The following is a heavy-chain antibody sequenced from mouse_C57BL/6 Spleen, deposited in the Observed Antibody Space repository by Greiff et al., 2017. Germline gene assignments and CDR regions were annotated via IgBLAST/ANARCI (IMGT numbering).Heavy chain of an antibody. Sequence: EVKLVESEGGLVQPGSSMKLSCTASGFTFSDYYMAWVRQVPEKGLEWVANINYDGSSTYYLDSLKSRFIISRDNAKNILYLQMSSLKSEDTATYYCAREPSFITTVVADWYFDVWGTGTTVTVSS. V-gene: IGHV5-16*01. J-gene: IGHJ1*03. CDR2: INYDGSST. CDR1: GFTFSDYY. D-gene: IGHD1-1*01. CDR3: AREPSFITTVVADWYFDV.